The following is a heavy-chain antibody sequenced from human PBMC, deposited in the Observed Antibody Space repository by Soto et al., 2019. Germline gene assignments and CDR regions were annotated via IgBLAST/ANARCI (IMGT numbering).Heavy chain of an antibody. V-gene: IGHV1-18*01. J-gene: IGHJ5*02. CDR2: ISAYNGNT. D-gene: IGHD6-19*01. CDR1: GYTFTSYG. Sequence: ASVKVSCKASGYTFTSYGISWVRQAPGQGLEWMGWISAYNGNTNYAQKLQGRVTMTTDTSTSTAYKELRSLRSDDTAVYYCARFSSGWLNWFDPWGQGTLVTVSS. CDR3: ARFSSGWLNWFDP.